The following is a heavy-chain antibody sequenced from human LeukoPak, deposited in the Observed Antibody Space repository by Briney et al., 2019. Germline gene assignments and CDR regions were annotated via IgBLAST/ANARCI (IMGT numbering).Heavy chain of an antibody. D-gene: IGHD6-19*01. CDR1: GFTFSSYS. CDR3: AREDPLYSSGWYDY. CDR2: ISSSSSYI. Sequence: GGSLRLSCAASGFTFSSYSMNWVRQAPGKGLEWVSSISSSSSYIYYADSVKGRFTISRDNAKNSLYLQMNSLRAEDTAVYYCAREDPLYSSGWYDYWGQGTLVTVSS. J-gene: IGHJ4*02. V-gene: IGHV3-21*01.